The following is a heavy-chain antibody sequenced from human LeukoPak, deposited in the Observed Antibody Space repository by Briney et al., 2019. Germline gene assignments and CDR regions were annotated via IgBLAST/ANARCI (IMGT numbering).Heavy chain of an antibody. Sequence: SETLSLTCTVSGGSISSGSYYWSWIRQPAGKGLEWIGRIYTSGSTNYNPSLKSRVTISVDTSKNQFSLKMSSVTAADTAVYFCARGGPPGYYYDYYMDVWGKGTTVTISS. V-gene: IGHV4-61*02. CDR1: GGSISSGSYY. CDR3: ARGGPPGYYYDYYMDV. CDR2: IYTSGST. J-gene: IGHJ6*03.